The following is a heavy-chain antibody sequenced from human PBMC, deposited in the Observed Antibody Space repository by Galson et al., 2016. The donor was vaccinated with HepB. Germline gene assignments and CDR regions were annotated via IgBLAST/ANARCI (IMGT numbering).Heavy chain of an antibody. CDR1: GFIFSAYA. D-gene: IGHD1-26*01. CDR2: TSGNADIT. CDR3: VRGVNGGYYT. Sequence: SLRLSCAASGFIFSAYAMHWVRQAPGPGLECVSATSGNADITHYVDSVKGRFTTSKDFSTSTLYLQMSSLRVEDTAVYYCVRGVNGGYYTWGQGTLVTVSS. J-gene: IGHJ5*02. V-gene: IGHV3-64D*06.